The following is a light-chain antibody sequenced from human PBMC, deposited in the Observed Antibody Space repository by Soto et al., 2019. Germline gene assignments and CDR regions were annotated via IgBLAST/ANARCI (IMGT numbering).Light chain of an antibody. V-gene: IGKV3-20*01. CDR1: QSVRSSY. CDR2: GAS. J-gene: IGKJ4*01. CDR3: QQFGSSPLT. Sequence: EILLTQSPGTLSLSPGERATLSCRASQSVRSSYLAWYQQKPGQAPRRLIDGASSRATGIPVRFSGSGSGTDFTLTINRLEPEDFAVYYCQQFGSSPLTFGGGTKVDIK.